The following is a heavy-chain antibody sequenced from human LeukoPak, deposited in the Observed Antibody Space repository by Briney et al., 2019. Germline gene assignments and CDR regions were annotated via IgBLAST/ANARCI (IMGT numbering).Heavy chain of an antibody. CDR1: RGTFRGFE. CDR3: ARGSEEQLWLQYYYYMDV. Sequence: GASVKVSCKASRGTFRGFEITWVRQAPGQGLEWMGGIIPILSTPNYAQKFQGRVTITADDSTSTAYLELSSLRSEDTAIYYCARGSEEQLWLQYYYYMDVWGKGTTVTISS. J-gene: IGHJ6*03. V-gene: IGHV1-69*13. CDR2: IIPILSTP. D-gene: IGHD5-18*01.